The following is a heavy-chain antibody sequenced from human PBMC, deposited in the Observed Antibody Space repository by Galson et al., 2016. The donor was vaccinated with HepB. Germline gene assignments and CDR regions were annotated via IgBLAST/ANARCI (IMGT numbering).Heavy chain of an antibody. Sequence: SLRLSCAASGFTSSNYGMHWVRQAPGKGLEWVAVIWYDESYKYYGDSVKGRFTISRDNSKNTLYLEMNSLRDDDTGVYYCAKEDRAYCGGDWDYWGQGTLVTVSS. V-gene: IGHV3-33*03. CDR1: GFTSSNYG. J-gene: IGHJ4*02. CDR2: IWYDESYK. D-gene: IGHD2-21*02. CDR3: AKEDRAYCGGDWDY.